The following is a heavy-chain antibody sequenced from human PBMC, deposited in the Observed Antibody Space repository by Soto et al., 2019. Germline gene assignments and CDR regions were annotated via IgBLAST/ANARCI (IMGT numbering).Heavy chain of an antibody. J-gene: IGHJ4*02. CDR3: ARVGCRSLWCLTQFDF. D-gene: IGHD2-21*02. CDR2: ISFDGNNI. V-gene: IGHV3-30-3*01. CDR1: GVNFSFYA. Sequence: LSCACSGVNFSFYAMHWVRQTPGKGLEWVAVISFDGNNIYYADSVRGRFTISRDSSSSMLYLQMNNLKPEDSAIYYCARVGCRSLWCLTQFDFWGQRILVTVSS.